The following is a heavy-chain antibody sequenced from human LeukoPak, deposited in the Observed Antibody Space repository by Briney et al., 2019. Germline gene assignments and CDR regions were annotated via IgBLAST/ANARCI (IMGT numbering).Heavy chain of an antibody. D-gene: IGHD4-23*01. V-gene: IGHV4-61*02. Sequence: SETLSLTCTVSGGSISSGSYYWSWIRQPAGKGLEWIGRIYTSGSTNYNPSLKSRVTISVDTSKNQFSLKLSSVTAADTAVYYCARDFYGGKGYYGMDVWRQGTTVTVSS. CDR1: GGSISSGSYY. J-gene: IGHJ6*02. CDR2: IYTSGST. CDR3: ARDFYGGKGYYGMDV.